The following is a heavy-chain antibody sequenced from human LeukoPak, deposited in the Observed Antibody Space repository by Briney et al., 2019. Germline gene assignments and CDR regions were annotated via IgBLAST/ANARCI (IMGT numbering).Heavy chain of an antibody. V-gene: IGHV1-46*01. J-gene: IGHJ6*03. CDR2: INPSGGST. Sequence: GASVKVSCKASGYTFTSYYIRWVRQAPGQRLEWMGVINPSGGSTNYAQKFQGRVTMTTDESTSTAYMELSSLRSEDTAVYYCARGPSITMVRGWQWYYYMDVWGKETTVSIFS. CDR1: GYTFTSYY. D-gene: IGHD3-10*01. CDR3: ARGPSITMVRGWQWYYYMDV.